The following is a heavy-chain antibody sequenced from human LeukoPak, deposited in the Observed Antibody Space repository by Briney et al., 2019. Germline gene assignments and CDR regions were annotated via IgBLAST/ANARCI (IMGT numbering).Heavy chain of an antibody. Sequence: SGPALVKPTQTLILTCTFSGFSLNTSAMRVSWIRQPPGEALEWLARIDWDDDEFYSTSLKTRLTISKDTSKNQVVLTMTNMNPVDTATYYCARSFSAGHFDYWGQGTLVTVSS. CDR1: GFSLNTSAMR. V-gene: IGHV2-70*04. J-gene: IGHJ4*02. CDR3: ARSFSAGHFDY. CDR2: IDWDDDE. D-gene: IGHD6-13*01.